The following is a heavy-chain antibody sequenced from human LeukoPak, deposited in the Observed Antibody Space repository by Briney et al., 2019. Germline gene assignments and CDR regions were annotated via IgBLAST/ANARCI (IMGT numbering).Heavy chain of an antibody. CDR1: GGFISSSNW. V-gene: IGHV4-4*02. Sequence: SETLSLTCAVSGGFISSSNWWSWVRQPPGKGLEWFGEIYHSGSTNYNPSFKSRVTISVDKSKNQFSLKLSSVTAADTAVYYCARDHEYSSSPGFDYWGQGTLVTVSS. J-gene: IGHJ4*02. D-gene: IGHD6-6*01. CDR2: IYHSGST. CDR3: ARDHEYSSSPGFDY.